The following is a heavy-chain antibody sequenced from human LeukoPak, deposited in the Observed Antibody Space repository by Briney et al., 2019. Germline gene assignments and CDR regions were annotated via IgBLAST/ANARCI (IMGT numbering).Heavy chain of an antibody. D-gene: IGHD3-22*01. CDR3: ARDSSGPRPDQLDY. CDR2: INPNSGGT. CDR1: GYTFTGYY. J-gene: IGHJ4*02. V-gene: IGHV1-2*02. Sequence: ASVKVSCKASGYTFTGYYMHWVRQAPGQGLEWMGWINPNSGGTNYAQKLQGRVTMTRDTSISTAYMELSRLRSDDTAVYYCARDSSGPRPDQLDYWGQGTLVTVSS.